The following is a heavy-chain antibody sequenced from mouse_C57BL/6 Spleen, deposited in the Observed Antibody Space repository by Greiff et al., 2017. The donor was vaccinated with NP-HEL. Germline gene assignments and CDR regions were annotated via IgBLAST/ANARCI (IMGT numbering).Heavy chain of an antibody. Sequence: VQLKQSGAELVRPGASVKLSCTASGFNIKDDYMHWVKQRPEQGLEWIGWIDPENGDTEYASKFQGKATITADTSSNTAYLQLSRLTSEDTAVYYCTPHITTVDYWGQGTTLTVSS. J-gene: IGHJ2*01. V-gene: IGHV14-4*01. D-gene: IGHD1-1*01. CDR2: IDPENGDT. CDR1: GFNIKDDY. CDR3: TPHITTVDY.